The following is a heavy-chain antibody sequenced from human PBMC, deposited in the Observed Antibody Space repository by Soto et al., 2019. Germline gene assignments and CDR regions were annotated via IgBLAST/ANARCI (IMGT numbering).Heavy chain of an antibody. CDR3: ARRDGIGWFAFDI. V-gene: IGHV4-39*02. D-gene: IGHD3-10*01. CDR2: IYDSESA. Sequence: SETLSLTCSVTVVSIHKTRHYWGWIRQPPGQGLEWIGSIYDSESAFYNPSLKSRVTMSVDTSNNRFSLKLRSVTATETAVYYCARRDGIGWFAFDIWAQGTLVTVSS. J-gene: IGHJ3*02. CDR1: VVSIHKTRHY.